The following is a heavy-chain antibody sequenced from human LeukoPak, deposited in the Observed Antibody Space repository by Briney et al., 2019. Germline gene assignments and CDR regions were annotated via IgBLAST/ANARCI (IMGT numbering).Heavy chain of an antibody. D-gene: IGHD3-16*01. CDR2: IHYSGST. Sequence: SETLSLTCTVSGGSISSSSYYWGWIRQPPGKGLEWIGNIHYSGSTKYNPSLKSRVTISVDTSKNQFSLRVTSLTAADTAVYYCARLGALHDAFDVWGQGTLVTVSS. CDR3: ARLGALHDAFDV. V-gene: IGHV4-61*05. J-gene: IGHJ3*01. CDR1: GGSISSSSYY.